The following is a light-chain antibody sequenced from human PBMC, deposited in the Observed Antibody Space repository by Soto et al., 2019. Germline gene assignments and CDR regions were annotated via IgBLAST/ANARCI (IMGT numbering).Light chain of an antibody. J-gene: IGLJ2*01. Sequence: QSALTQPASVSGSPGQSITISCTGTSSDVGGYNYVSWYQHHPGKAPKLMIYEVSNRPSGVSNRFSASKSGNTASLTISGLQAEDEADYYCSSYTSSSTHVVFGGGTKVTVL. CDR1: SSDVGGYNY. CDR3: SSYTSSSTHVV. CDR2: EVS. V-gene: IGLV2-14*01.